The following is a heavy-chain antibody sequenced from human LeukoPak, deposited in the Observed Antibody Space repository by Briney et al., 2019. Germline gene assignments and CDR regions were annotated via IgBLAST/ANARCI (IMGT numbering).Heavy chain of an antibody. CDR2: IYSGGST. V-gene: IGHV3-66*01. D-gene: IGHD5-24*01. Sequence: GGSLRLSCAASGFTVSSNYMSWVRQAPGKGLEWLSVIYSGGSTYYADSVKGRFTISRDNSKNTLYLQMNSLRAEDTAVYYCARGREMATIGYWGQGTLVTVSS. J-gene: IGHJ4*02. CDR3: ARGREMATIGY. CDR1: GFTVSSNY.